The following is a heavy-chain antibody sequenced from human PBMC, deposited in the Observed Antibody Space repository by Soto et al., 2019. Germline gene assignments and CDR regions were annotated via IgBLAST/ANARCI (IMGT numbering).Heavy chain of an antibody. D-gene: IGHD3-3*01. CDR2: INHSGST. J-gene: IGHJ5*02. CDR3: ARVQRIGVVIVFGWSDH. Sequence: SETLSLTCAVYGGSFSGYYWSWIRQPPGKGLEWIGEINHSGSTNYNPSLKSRVTISVDTSKNQFSLKLSSVTAADTAVYYCARVQRIGVVIVFGWSDHWGQGTLVPVX. V-gene: IGHV4-34*01. CDR1: GGSFSGYY.